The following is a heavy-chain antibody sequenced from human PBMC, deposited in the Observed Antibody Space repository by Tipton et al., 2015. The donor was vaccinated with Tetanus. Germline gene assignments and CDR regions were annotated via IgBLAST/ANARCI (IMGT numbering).Heavy chain of an antibody. CDR3: ARGRGGSHSPQFDY. Sequence: TLSLTCAVYGGSFSGYYWSWIRQPPGKGLEWIGEINHSGSTNYNPSLKSRVTISVDTSKNQFSLKLSSVTAADTAVYYCARGRGGSHSPQFDYWGQGTLVTVSS. CDR2: INHSGST. J-gene: IGHJ4*02. CDR1: GGSFSGYY. V-gene: IGHV4-34*01. D-gene: IGHD1-26*01.